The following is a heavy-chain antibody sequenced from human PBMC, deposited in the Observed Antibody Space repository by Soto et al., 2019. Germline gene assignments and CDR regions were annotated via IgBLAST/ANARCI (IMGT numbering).Heavy chain of an antibody. CDR1: GGTFSSYS. V-gene: IGHV1-69*01. D-gene: IGHD3-16*01. J-gene: IGHJ2*01. CDR2: IIPIFGTA. CDR3: ARPFQSWPGGWYFDL. Sequence: QVQLVQSGAEVKKPGSSVKVSCKASGGTFSSYSINWVRQAPGQGLEWMGGIIPIFGTANYAQKFQGRVTLTAAESTSTAHIELSSLRNEDTAVYYCARPFQSWPGGWYFDLWGRGTLVTVSS.